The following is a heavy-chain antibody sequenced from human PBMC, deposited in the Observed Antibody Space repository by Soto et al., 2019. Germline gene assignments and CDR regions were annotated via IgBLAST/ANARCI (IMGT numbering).Heavy chain of an antibody. CDR2: ISSSSSYI. J-gene: IGHJ5*02. CDR3: ASDPTEGATAMP. Sequence: EVQLVESGGGLVKPGGSLRLSCAASGFTFSSYSMNWVRQAPGKGLEWVSSISSSSSYIYYADSVKGRFTISRDNAKNSLYLQMISLRAEDTAVYYCASDPTEGATAMPWGQGTLVTVSS. D-gene: IGHD5-18*01. CDR1: GFTFSSYS. V-gene: IGHV3-21*01.